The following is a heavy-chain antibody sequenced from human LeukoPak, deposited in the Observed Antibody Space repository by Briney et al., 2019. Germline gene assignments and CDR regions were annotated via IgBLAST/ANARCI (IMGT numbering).Heavy chain of an antibody. CDR3: ARDRPGGSSLDY. J-gene: IGHJ4*02. Sequence: SETLSLTCTVSGGSISSYYWSWIRQPPGKGLEWIGYIYYSGSTNYNPSLKSRVTISVDTSKNQFSLKLTSVTAADTAVYYCARDRPGGSSLDYWGQGTLVTVSS. D-gene: IGHD6-13*01. CDR1: GGSISSYY. V-gene: IGHV4-59*01. CDR2: IYYSGST.